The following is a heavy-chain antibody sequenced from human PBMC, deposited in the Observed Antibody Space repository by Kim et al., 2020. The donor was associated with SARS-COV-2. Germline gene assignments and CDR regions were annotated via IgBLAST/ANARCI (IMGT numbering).Heavy chain of an antibody. J-gene: IGHJ6*02. Sequence: ASVKVSCKASGYTFTSYGISLVRQAPGQGLEWMGWISAYNGNTNYAQKLQGRVTITTDTSTSTAYMELRSLRSDDTAVYYCVSGSGYSSSWYYYYGMDVWGQGTTVTVSS. CDR1: GYTFTSYG. CDR2: ISAYNGNT. CDR3: VSGSGYSSSWYYYYGMDV. V-gene: IGHV1-18*01. D-gene: IGHD6-13*01.